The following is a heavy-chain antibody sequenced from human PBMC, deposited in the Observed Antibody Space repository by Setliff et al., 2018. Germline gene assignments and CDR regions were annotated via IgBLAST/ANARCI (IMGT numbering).Heavy chain of an antibody. D-gene: IGHD3-16*01. CDR1: GYTFTDYG. CDR2: ISPHNGKT. Sequence: ASVKVSCKASGYTFTDYGVTWVRQAPGQGLEWVGWISPHNGKTYYSPKFEGRVIMTADTSTTTAYLDLRSLRSDDTAIYFCSRLVRFCTRIACQRLLGDEYWGQGALVTVSS. V-gene: IGHV1-18*01. CDR3: SRLVRFCTRIACQRLLGDEY. J-gene: IGHJ4*02.